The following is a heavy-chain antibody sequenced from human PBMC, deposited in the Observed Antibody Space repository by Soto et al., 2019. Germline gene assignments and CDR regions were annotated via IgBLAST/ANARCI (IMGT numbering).Heavy chain of an antibody. CDR2: ISGSGDKT. CDR1: GFIFSNYA. V-gene: IGHV3-23*01. CDR3: ANSPIVHYQYVLDV. J-gene: IGHJ6*02. Sequence: GGSLRLSCAASGFIFSNYAMSWVRQAPGRGLEWVSIISGSGDKTYYADSVEGRFTISRDNSKNTVSLQMNSLRADDTAIYYCANSPIVHYQYVLDVWGQRTTVSVS. D-gene: IGHD1-26*01.